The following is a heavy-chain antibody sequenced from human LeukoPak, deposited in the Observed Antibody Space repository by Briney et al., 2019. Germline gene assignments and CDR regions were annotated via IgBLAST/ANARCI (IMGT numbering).Heavy chain of an antibody. J-gene: IGHJ4*02. Sequence: SEPLSLTCTVSGDSLSCHYWSWIRQPPGKGLEWVGYIYGSGSTHYDPSLRGRVTISEDTSKNQFSLKLTPVAAADTAVYYCARNVGWYSHDSWGQGTLVTVSS. CDR1: GDSLSCHY. D-gene: IGHD6-19*01. CDR3: ARNVGWYSHDS. CDR2: IYGSGST. V-gene: IGHV4-59*08.